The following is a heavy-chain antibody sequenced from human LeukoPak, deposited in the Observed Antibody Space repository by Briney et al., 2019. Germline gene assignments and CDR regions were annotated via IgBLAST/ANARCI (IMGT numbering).Heavy chain of an antibody. CDR1: GFTFSSYA. Sequence: PGGSLRLSCEASGFTFSSYAMHWVRQAPGRGLEWVTVISDDGSNGYYAGSVKGRFTFSRDNSQNTLHVQMSSLRPEDTAVYYCVREVTSGSFDYWGQGTLVTVSS. CDR3: VREVTSGSFDY. CDR2: ISDDGSNG. J-gene: IGHJ4*02. V-gene: IGHV3-30*04. D-gene: IGHD1-26*01.